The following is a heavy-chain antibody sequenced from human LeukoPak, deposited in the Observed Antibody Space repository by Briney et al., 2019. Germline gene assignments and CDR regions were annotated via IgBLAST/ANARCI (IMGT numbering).Heavy chain of an antibody. J-gene: IGHJ4*02. CDR1: GGSLSAYY. D-gene: IGHD3-9*01. CDR2: INHSGST. CDR3: ARVHDILTGYYRGTPRGFDY. V-gene: IGHV4-34*01. Sequence: SETLSLTCAVYGGSLSAYYWSGIRQPPGKGLEWIGEINHSGSTNYNPSLKSRVTISVDTSKNQFSLKLSSVTAADTAVYYCARVHDILTGYYRGTPRGFDYWGQGTLVTVSS.